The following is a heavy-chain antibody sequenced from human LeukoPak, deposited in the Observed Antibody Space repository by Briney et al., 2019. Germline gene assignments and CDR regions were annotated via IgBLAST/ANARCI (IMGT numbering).Heavy chain of an antibody. D-gene: IGHD3-9*01. CDR2: IWYDGSNK. V-gene: IGHV3-33*01. J-gene: IGHJ6*04. CDR3: ARGPDILTGYYIKSANYGMDV. CDR1: GFTFSSYG. Sequence: ESGRSLRLSCAASGFTFSSYGMHWVRQAPGKGLEWVAVIWYDGSNKYYADSVKGRFTISRDNSKNTLYLKMNSLRAEDTAVYYCARGPDILTGYYIKSANYGMDVWGKGTTVTVSS.